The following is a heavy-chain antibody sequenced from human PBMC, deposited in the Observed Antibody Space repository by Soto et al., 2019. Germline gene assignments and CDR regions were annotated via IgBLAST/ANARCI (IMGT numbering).Heavy chain of an antibody. J-gene: IGHJ4*02. CDR1: GGSFSGYY. CDR3: ARDSAAAGPDY. D-gene: IGHD6-13*01. V-gene: IGHV4-34*01. CDR2: INHSGST. Sequence: ASETLSLTCAVYGGSFSGYYWSWIRQPPGKGLEWIGEINHSGSTNYNPSLKSRVTISVDTSKNQFSLKLSSVTAADTAVYYCARDSAAAGPDYWGQGTLVTVSS.